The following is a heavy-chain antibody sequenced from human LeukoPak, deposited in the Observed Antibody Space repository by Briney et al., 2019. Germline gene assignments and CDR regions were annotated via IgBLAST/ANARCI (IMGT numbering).Heavy chain of an antibody. CDR1: GGSISSYY. J-gene: IGHJ3*02. Sequence: KPSETLSLTCTVSGGSISSYYWSWIRQPPGRGLEWIGSIYYSGSIYYNPSLKSRVTISLDTSKHQFSLKLSSVTAADTAVYYCTFNLGSGSYAFDIWGQGTMVTVSS. D-gene: IGHD3-10*01. V-gene: IGHV4-59*04. CDR3: TFNLGSGSYAFDI. CDR2: IYYSGSI.